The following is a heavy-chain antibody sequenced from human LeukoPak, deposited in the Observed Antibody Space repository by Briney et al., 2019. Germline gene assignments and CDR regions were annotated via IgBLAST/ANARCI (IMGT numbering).Heavy chain of an antibody. CDR3: ARHATLYYDILTGYYFGQATNWFDP. Sequence: SETLSLTCTVSGGSTSSYYWSWIRQPAGKGLEWIGRIYTSGSTNYNPSLKSRVTMSVDTSKNQFSLKLSSVTAADTAVYYCARHATLYYDILTGYYFGQATNWFDPWGQGTLVTVSS. V-gene: IGHV4-4*07. CDR2: IYTSGST. J-gene: IGHJ5*02. D-gene: IGHD3-9*01. CDR1: GGSTSSYY.